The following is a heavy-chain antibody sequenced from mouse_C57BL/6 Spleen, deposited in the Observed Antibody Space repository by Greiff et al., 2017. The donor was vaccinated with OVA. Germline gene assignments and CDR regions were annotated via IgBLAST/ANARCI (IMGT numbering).Heavy chain of an antibody. V-gene: IGHV1-82*01. J-gene: IGHJ2*01. CDR2: IYPGDGDT. CDR1: GYAFSSSW. D-gene: IGHD2-4*01. CDR3: ARDDYDDY. Sequence: QVQLQQSGPELVKPGASVKISCKASGYAFSSSWMNWVKQRPGKGLEWIGRIYPGDGDTNYNGKFKGKATRTADKSSSTAYMQLSSLTSEDSAVYFCARDDYDDYWGQGTTLTVSS.